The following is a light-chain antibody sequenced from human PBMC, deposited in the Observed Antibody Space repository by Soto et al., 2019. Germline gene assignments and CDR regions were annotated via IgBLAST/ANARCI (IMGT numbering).Light chain of an antibody. Sequence: QSVLTQPPSVSGSPGQSVTISCSGTSSDIGGYSFVSWYQQHPGNTPKLIIYDVRNRPSGVPDRFSGSKSGNTASLTISGLQAEDEADYYCSSYAGTYSVIFGGGTKLTVL. CDR2: DVR. V-gene: IGLV2-11*01. J-gene: IGLJ2*01. CDR3: SSYAGTYSVI. CDR1: SSDIGGYSF.